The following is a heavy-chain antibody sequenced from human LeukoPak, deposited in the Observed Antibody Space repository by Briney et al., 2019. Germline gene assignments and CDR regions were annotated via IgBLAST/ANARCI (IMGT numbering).Heavy chain of an antibody. J-gene: IGHJ4*02. Sequence: GGSLRLSCAASGFTVSSNYMSWVRQVPGKGLEWVSVIYSGGSTYYADSVKGRFTISRDNSKNTLYLQMSSLRAEDTAVYYCAKDRGRYYDSNGYYRGYYFDSWGQGILVTVST. CDR1: GFTVSSNY. CDR3: AKDRGRYYDSNGYYRGYYFDS. V-gene: IGHV3-53*01. D-gene: IGHD3-22*01. CDR2: IYSGGST.